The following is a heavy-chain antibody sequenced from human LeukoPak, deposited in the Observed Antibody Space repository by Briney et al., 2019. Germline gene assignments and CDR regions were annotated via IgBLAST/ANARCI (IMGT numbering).Heavy chain of an antibody. D-gene: IGHD2-2*01. CDR1: GFTFSGYG. Sequence: PGRSLRLSCAASGFTFSGYGMHWVRQAPGKGLEWVAVIWFDGSNKYYTDSVKGRFTISRDNSKSTLYLQMNSLRAEDTAVYYCAKDAGIIVPPFDYWGQGTLVTVSS. CDR2: IWFDGSNK. V-gene: IGHV3-33*06. J-gene: IGHJ4*02. CDR3: AKDAGIIVPPFDY.